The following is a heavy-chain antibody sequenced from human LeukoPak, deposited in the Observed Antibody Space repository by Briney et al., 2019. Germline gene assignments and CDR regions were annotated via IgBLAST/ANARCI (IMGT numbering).Heavy chain of an antibody. V-gene: IGHV4-61*02. Sequence: SETLSLTCTVSGGSIGSGSYYWSWIRQPAGKGLQWIGRIYTSGSTNYNPSLKSRVTMSVDTSKNQFSLKLSSVTAADTSVYYCASGVTVTKTNAFDIWGQGTMVTVSS. CDR1: GGSIGSGSYY. CDR2: IYTSGST. D-gene: IGHD4-17*01. J-gene: IGHJ3*02. CDR3: ASGVTVTKTNAFDI.